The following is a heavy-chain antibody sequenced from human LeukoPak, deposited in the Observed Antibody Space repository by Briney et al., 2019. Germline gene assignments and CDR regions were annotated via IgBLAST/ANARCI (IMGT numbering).Heavy chain of an antibody. Sequence: SGGSLRLSCAASGFTFSRYGMHWVRQGPGKGLEWVAFIRYDGNYKYYADSVKGRFTISRDNSKNTLYLQMNSLRTDDTAVYYCAKDGAEMTSFTDSGLSYLHYWGQGNLVTVSS. CDR1: GFTFSRYG. CDR3: AKDGAEMTSFTDSGLSYLHY. V-gene: IGHV3-30*02. CDR2: IRYDGNYK. J-gene: IGHJ4*02. D-gene: IGHD3-10*01.